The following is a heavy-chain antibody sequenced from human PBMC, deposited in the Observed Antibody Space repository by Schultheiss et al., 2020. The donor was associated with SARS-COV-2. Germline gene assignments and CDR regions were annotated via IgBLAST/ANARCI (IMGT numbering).Heavy chain of an antibody. Sequence: GGSLRLSCAASGFTFSSYSMNWVRQAPGKGLEWVSYISSSSSTIYYADSVKGRFTISRDNAKNSLYLQMNSLRAEDTAVYYCARGNWGGFDYWGQGTLVTVSS. V-gene: IGHV3-48*01. CDR2: ISSSSSTI. CDR1: GFTFSSYS. J-gene: IGHJ4*02. CDR3: ARGNWGGFDY. D-gene: IGHD7-27*01.